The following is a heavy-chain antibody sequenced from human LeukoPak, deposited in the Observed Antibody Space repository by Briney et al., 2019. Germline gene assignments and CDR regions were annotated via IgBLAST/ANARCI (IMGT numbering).Heavy chain of an antibody. CDR3: ARDGLPD. Sequence: PGGSLRLSCAASGFTFSDYYMTRIRQAPGKGLEWVSSISSSSTFIYYADSVKGRFTISRDNAKNSLYLQMNSLRAEDTAVYYCARDGLPDWGQGTLVTVSS. V-gene: IGHV3-11*06. J-gene: IGHJ4*02. CDR2: ISSSSTFI. D-gene: IGHD5/OR15-5a*01. CDR1: GFTFSDYY.